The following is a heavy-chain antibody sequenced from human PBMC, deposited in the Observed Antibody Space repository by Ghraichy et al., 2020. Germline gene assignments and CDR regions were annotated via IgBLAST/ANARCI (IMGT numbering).Heavy chain of an antibody. CDR3: AREWDYGDDEWFDP. CDR1: GFTFSSYS. J-gene: IGHJ5*02. CDR2: ISSSSSYI. Sequence: GGSLRLSCAASGFTFSSYSMNWVRQAPGKGLEWVSYISSSSSYIYYADSVKGRCTISRDNAKNSLYLQMNSLRAEDTAVYYCAREWDYGDDEWFDPWGQGTMVTVDS. V-gene: IGHV3-21*01. D-gene: IGHD4-17*01.